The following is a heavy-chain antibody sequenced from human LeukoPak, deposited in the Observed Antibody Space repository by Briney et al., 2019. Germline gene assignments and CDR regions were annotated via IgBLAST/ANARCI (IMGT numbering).Heavy chain of an antibody. CDR2: MNPSSGNT. CDR1: GYTFTSYD. V-gene: IGHV1-8*01. Sequence: GASVKVSCKASGYTFTSYDINWVRQATGQGPEWMGWMNPSSGNTGYAQRFQGRVTMTRENSISTAYLELSSLRSEDTAVYYCASHTYYYSSGSFGHWGQGTLVTVSS. D-gene: IGHD3-10*01. CDR3: ASHTYYYSSGSFGH. J-gene: IGHJ4*02.